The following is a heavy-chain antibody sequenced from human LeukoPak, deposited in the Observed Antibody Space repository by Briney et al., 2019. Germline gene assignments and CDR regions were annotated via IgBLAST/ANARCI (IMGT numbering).Heavy chain of an antibody. J-gene: IGHJ6*04. CDR1: GYTFTGYY. Sequence: AASVKVSCKASGYTFTGYYLHWVRQAPGQGLEWMGWINPNSGGTNYAQRFQGRVTMTRDTSISTAYMELSRLRSDDTAVYYCARDVAPRGMDVWGKGTTVTISS. D-gene: IGHD2-21*01. CDR3: ARDVAPRGMDV. V-gene: IGHV1-2*02. CDR2: INPNSGGT.